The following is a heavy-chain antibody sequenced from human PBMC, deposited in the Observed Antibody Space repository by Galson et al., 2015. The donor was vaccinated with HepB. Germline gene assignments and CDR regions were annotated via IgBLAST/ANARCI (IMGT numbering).Heavy chain of an antibody. D-gene: IGHD6-13*01. Sequence: SVKVSCKASGYTFTSYDINWVRQATGQGLEWMGWMNPNSGNTGYAQKFQGRVTMTRNTSISTAYMELSSLRSEDTAVYYCARTHPAQRLVRYYYYYYYMDVWGKGTTVTVSS. CDR3: ARTHPAQRLVRYYYYYYYMDV. V-gene: IGHV1-8*01. CDR2: MNPNSGNT. CDR1: GYTFTSYD. J-gene: IGHJ6*03.